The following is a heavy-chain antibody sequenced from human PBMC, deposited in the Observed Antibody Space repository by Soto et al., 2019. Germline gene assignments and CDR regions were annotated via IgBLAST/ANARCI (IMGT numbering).Heavy chain of an antibody. Sequence: GGSLRLSCAASGFTFSRYAMHWARQAPGKGLEWVAVISYDGSNKYYADPVKGRFTISRDNSTNTLYLQMNSLRAEDTAVYYCARDGGLRIVGATTEGYSYGMDVWGPGTTVTVSS. CDR2: ISYDGSNK. V-gene: IGHV3-30-3*01. CDR3: ARDGGLRIVGATTEGYSYGMDV. CDR1: GFTFSRYA. J-gene: IGHJ6*02. D-gene: IGHD1-26*01.